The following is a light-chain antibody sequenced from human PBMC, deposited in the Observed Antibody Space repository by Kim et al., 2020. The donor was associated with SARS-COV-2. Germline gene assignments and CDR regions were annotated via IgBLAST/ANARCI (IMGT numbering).Light chain of an antibody. J-gene: IGKJ3*01. V-gene: IGKV1-39*01. CDR2: AAS. Sequence: DIQMTQSPSSLSASVGDRVTITCRTSQNINSHLNWYHQKPGRAPKLLIYAASTLQGGVPSRFSGSGSETDFTLTISSLQPEDFATYYCKQTYISPCTFGPGTKVDIK. CDR3: KQTYISPCT. CDR1: QNINSH.